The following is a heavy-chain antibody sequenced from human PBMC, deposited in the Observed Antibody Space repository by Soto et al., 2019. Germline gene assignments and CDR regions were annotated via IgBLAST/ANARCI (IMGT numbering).Heavy chain of an antibody. D-gene: IGHD1-7*01. CDR3: ASRITGTPYYYYGMDV. CDR1: GFTFSSYS. V-gene: IGHV3-21*01. J-gene: IGHJ6*02. Sequence: PGGSLRLSCAASGFTFSSYSMNWVRQAPGKGLEWVSSISSSSSYIYYADSVKGRFTISRDNAKNSLYLQMNSLRAEDTAVYYCASRITGTPYYYYGMDVWGQGTTVTVSS. CDR2: ISSSSSYI.